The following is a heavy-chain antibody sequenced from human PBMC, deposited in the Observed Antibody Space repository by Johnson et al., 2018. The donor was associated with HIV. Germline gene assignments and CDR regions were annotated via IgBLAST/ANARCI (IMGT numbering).Heavy chain of an antibody. D-gene: IGHD1-26*01. Sequence: VQLVESGGGLVQPGGSLRLSCAASGFTFSSYDMHWVRQATGKGLEWVSAIGTAGDTYYQGSVKGRFTISRENAKNSLYLQMNSLRAGDTAVYYCARSRERGDAFDIWGQGTMVTVSS. CDR1: GFTFSSYD. CDR2: IGTAGDT. J-gene: IGHJ3*02. CDR3: ARSRERGDAFDI. V-gene: IGHV3-13*01.